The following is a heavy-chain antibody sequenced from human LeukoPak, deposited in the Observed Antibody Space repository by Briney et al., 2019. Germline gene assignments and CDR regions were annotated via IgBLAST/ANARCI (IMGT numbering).Heavy chain of an antibody. D-gene: IGHD6-19*01. V-gene: IGHV6-1*01. CDR2: TYYRSKWYN. J-gene: IGHJ4*02. CDR1: GDSVSTNSAT. Sequence: PSQTLSLTCAISGDSVSTNSATWSWIRQSPSRGLEWLGRTYYRSKWYNDYAVSVKSRITINPDTSKNQFSLQLNSVTPEDTAVYYCARVAAGTLFDSWGQGTLVTVSS. CDR3: ARVAAGTLFDS.